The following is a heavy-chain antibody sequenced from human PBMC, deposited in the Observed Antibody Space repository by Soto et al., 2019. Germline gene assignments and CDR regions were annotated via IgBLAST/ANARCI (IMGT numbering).Heavy chain of an antibody. D-gene: IGHD6-19*01. V-gene: IGHV3-21*01. CDR2: ISSSSSYI. CDR1: GFTFSSYS. CDR3: ARDESTAGEKGFDY. J-gene: IGHJ4*02. Sequence: GGSLRLSCAASGFTFSSYSMNWVRQAPGKGLEWVSSISSSSSYIYYADSVKGRFTISRDNAKNSLYLQMNSLRAEDTAVYYCARDESTAGEKGFDYWGQGTLVTVSS.